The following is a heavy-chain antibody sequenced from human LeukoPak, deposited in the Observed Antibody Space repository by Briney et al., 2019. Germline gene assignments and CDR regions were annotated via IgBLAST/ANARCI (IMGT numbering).Heavy chain of an antibody. CDR2: IHFSGTI. J-gene: IGHJ4*02. V-gene: IGHV4-31*03. D-gene: IGHD5-18*01. Sequence: PSETLSLTCTVSGASISGTDYYWTWTRHHPGDGLEWLGFIHFSGTIYYNPSLRSRLIISADTAKNQMSLKLSSMTAADTAVYYCAAGGDTAKGGKYWGQGTQVTVSS. CDR1: GASISGTDYY. CDR3: AAGGDTAKGGKY.